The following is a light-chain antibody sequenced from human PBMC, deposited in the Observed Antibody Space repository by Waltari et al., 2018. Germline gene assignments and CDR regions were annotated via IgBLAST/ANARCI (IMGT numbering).Light chain of an antibody. CDR1: QGIRYD. Sequence: AIQMTQSPSSLSASVGDRVTITCRASQGIRYDLGWYQQKPGKAPKLLIYSASSLQSGVPSRFSGSGSGADFTLTISSLQPEDCATYFCLQDYNYPWTFGQGTKVEIK. CDR2: SAS. CDR3: LQDYNYPWT. J-gene: IGKJ1*01. V-gene: IGKV1-6*01.